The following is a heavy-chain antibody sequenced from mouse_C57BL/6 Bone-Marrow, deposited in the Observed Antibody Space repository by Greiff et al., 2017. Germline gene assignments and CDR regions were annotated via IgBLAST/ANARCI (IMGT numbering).Heavy chain of an antibody. V-gene: IGHV1-9*01. J-gene: IGHJ1*03. CDR2: ILPGSGRT. CDR3: ASSPLTVVATDWYFDV. D-gene: IGHD1-1*01. Sequence: QVQLQQSGAELMKPGASVKLSCKATGYTFTGYWIEWVKQRPGHGLEWIGEILPGSGRTNYNEKFKGKATITADTSSNQAYMHLSSLSTEDTAIYYCASSPLTVVATDWYFDVWGTGTTVTASS. CDR1: GYTFTGYW.